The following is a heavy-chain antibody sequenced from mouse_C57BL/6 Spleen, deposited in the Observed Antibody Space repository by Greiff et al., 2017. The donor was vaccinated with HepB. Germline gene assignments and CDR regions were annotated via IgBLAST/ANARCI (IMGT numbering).Heavy chain of an antibody. CDR3: ASHYYGSSYDWYFDV. D-gene: IGHD1-1*01. CDR1: GFSLTSYG. CDR2: IWRGGST. Sequence: QVQLKESGPGLVQPSQSLSITCTVSGFSLTSYGVHWVRQSPGKGLEWLGVIWRGGSTDYNAAFMSRLSITKDNSKSQVFFKMNSLQADDTAIYYCASHYYGSSYDWYFDVWGTGTTVTVSS. V-gene: IGHV2-5*01. J-gene: IGHJ1*03.